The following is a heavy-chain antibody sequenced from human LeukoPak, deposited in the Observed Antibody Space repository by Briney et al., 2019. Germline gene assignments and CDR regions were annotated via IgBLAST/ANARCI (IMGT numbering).Heavy chain of an antibody. D-gene: IGHD6-19*01. Sequence: GASVKVSCKTSGYTFTDYYMHWVRQAPGQGLEWMGWISAYNGNTDYAQKLQGRVTMTTDTSTSTAYMELRSLTSDDTAVYYCARGSYNSGWYYFDYWGQGTLVTVSS. CDR1: GYTFTDYY. CDR2: ISAYNGNT. J-gene: IGHJ4*02. CDR3: ARGSYNSGWYYFDY. V-gene: IGHV1-18*04.